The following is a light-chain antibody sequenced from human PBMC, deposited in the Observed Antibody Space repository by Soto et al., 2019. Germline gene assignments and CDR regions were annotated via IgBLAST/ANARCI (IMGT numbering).Light chain of an antibody. CDR3: QQSYSTPPYT. V-gene: IGKV1-39*01. Sequence: DIQMTQSPSSLSASVGDRVTITCRASQSISSYLNWYQQKPGKAPKLLIYAASSLQSGVPSRFSGSGSGTCFPRTISSLQPEDFATYYCQQSYSTPPYTFGQGTKLEIK. CDR2: AAS. CDR1: QSISSY. J-gene: IGKJ2*01.